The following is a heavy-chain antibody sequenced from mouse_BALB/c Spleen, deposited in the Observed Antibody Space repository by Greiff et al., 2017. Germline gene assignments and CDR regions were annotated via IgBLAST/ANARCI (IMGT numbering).Heavy chain of an antibody. CDR3: ARKERNIDYYGSSPSFDY. CDR2: ILPGSGST. J-gene: IGHJ2*01. Sequence: QVQLQQSGAELMKPGASVKISCKATGYTFSSYWIEWVKQRPGHGLEWIGEILPGSGSTNYNEKFKGKATFTADTSSNTAYMQLSSLTSEDSAVYYCARKERNIDYYGSSPSFDYWGQGTTLTVSS. CDR1: GYTFSSYW. D-gene: IGHD1-1*01. V-gene: IGHV1-9*01.